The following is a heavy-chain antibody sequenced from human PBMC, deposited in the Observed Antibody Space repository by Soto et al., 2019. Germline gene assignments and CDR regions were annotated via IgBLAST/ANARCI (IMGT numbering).Heavy chain of an antibody. Sequence: SVKVSCKASGGTFSSYAISWVRQAPGQGLEWMGGIIPIFGTANYAQKFQARVTITADESTSTAYMELRSLISEDTAVYYCATSGYSYGALDYYYGMDVWGQGTTVTVSS. CDR2: IIPIFGTA. J-gene: IGHJ6*02. V-gene: IGHV1-69*13. CDR1: GGTFSSYA. CDR3: ATSGYSYGALDYYYGMDV. D-gene: IGHD5-18*01.